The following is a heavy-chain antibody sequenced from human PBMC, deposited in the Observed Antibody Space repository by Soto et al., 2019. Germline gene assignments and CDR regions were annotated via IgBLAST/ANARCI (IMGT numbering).Heavy chain of an antibody. CDR2: IYYSGST. V-gene: IGHV4-61*08. J-gene: IGHJ4*02. CDR1: GGSISSGGYY. D-gene: IGHD1-26*01. CDR3: GRVLRSGSYYGFDY. Sequence: PSETLSLTCTVSGGSISSGGYYWSWIRQHPGKGLEWIGYIYYSGSTNYNPSLKSRVTISVDTSKNQFSLKLSSVTAAETAVYSCGRVLRSGSYYGFDYWGQEYLVTVSA.